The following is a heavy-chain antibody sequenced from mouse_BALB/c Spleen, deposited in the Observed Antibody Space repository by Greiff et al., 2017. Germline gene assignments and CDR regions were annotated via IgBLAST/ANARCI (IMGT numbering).Heavy chain of an antibody. Sequence: EVQGVESGGGLVKPGGSLKLSCAASGFTFSDYYMYWVRQTPEKRLEWVATISDGGSYTYYPDSVKGRFTISRDNAKNNLYLQMSSLKSEDTAMYYCARDEGYYGSSYGWFAYWGQGTTLTVSS. V-gene: IGHV5-4*02. CDR2: ISDGGSYT. CDR3: ARDEGYYGSSYGWFAY. J-gene: IGHJ2*01. CDR1: GFTFSDYY. D-gene: IGHD1-1*01.